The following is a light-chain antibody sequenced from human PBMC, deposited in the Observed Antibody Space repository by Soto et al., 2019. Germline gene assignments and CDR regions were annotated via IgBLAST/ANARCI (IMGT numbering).Light chain of an antibody. CDR2: AAS. V-gene: IGKV1-39*01. J-gene: IGKJ4*01. Sequence: DIQMTQSPSSLSASVGDRVTITCRASQSISSYLNWYQQKPGKAPKLLIYAASSLQSGVPSRFSGSGSGTDFTLTISSLQPEDFATYYCQQSYSKPLFTFGGGTKVDIK. CDR1: QSISSY. CDR3: QQSYSKPLFT.